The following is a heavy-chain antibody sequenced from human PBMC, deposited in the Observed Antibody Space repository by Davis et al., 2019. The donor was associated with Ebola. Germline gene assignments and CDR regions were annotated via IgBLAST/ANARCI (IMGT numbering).Heavy chain of an antibody. CDR1: GFTFSSYA. CDR3: AKVSSSGWYYFDY. Sequence: GESLKISCAASGFTFSSYAMNWVRQAPGKGLEWVSAISGSGGSTYYADSVKGRFTISRDNSKNTLYLQMNSLRAEDTAVYYCAKVSSSGWYYFDYWGQGTLVTVSS. V-gene: IGHV3-23*01. J-gene: IGHJ4*02. CDR2: ISGSGGST. D-gene: IGHD6-19*01.